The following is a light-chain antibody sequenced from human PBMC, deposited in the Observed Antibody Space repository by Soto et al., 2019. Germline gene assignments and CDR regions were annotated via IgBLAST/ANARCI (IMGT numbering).Light chain of an antibody. CDR1: QSISSW. CDR3: QQYNSEPLT. J-gene: IGKJ4*01. Sequence: DIQMTQSPSTLSASVGDRVTITCRASQSISSWLAWYQQKPGKAPKLLIYDDSSLESGVPSRFSGSGSGTEFALTVSILQPDDFATYYCQQYNSEPLTFGGGTKVEIK. CDR2: DDS. V-gene: IGKV1-5*01.